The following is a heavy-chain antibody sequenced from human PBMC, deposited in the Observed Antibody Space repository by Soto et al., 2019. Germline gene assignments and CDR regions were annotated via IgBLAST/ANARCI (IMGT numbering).Heavy chain of an antibody. CDR1: GGSISSSSYY. Sequence: SETLSLTCTVSGGSISSSSYYWGWIRQPPGKGLEWIGSIYYSGSTYYNPSLKSRVTISVDTSKNQFSLKLSSVTAADTAVYYCARPPHYDILTGPDVWGQGTTVTV. CDR3: ARPPHYDILTGPDV. J-gene: IGHJ6*02. V-gene: IGHV4-39*01. CDR2: IYYSGST. D-gene: IGHD3-9*01.